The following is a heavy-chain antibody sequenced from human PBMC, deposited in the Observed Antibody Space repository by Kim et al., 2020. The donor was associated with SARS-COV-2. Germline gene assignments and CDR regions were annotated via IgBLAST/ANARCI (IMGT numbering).Heavy chain of an antibody. CDR2: IYYSGST. D-gene: IGHD2-2*01. CDR1: GGSISSGDYY. V-gene: IGHV4-30-4*01. CDR3: ARDSNVVVVPAAIRGGWYFDL. J-gene: IGHJ2*01. Sequence: SETLSLTCTVSGGSISSGDYYWSWIRQPPGKGLEWIGYIYYSGSTYYNPSLKSRVTISVDTSKNQFSLKLSSVTAADTAVYYCARDSNVVVVPAAIRGGWYFDLWGRGTLVTVSS.